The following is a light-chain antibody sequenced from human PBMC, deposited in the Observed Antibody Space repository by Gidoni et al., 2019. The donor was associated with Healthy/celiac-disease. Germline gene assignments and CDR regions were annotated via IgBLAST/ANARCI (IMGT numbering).Light chain of an antibody. CDR3: QAWDSSTAVV. CDR2: QDS. V-gene: IGLV3-1*01. J-gene: IGLJ2*01. Sequence: SYELTQPPPVSVSPAQTASITCSGDKLGYKYACWYQQKPGQSPVLVIYQDSKRPSGIPERFSGSNSGNTATLTISGTQAMDEADYYCQAWDSSTAVVFGGGTKLTVL. CDR1: KLGYKY.